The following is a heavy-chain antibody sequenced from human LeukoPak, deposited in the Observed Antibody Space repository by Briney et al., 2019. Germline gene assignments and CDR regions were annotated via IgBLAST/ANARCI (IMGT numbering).Heavy chain of an antibody. D-gene: IGHD5-12*01. J-gene: IGHJ3*02. CDR2: ISYDGGYK. Sequence: GGSLRLSCSASGFTFSSYAMHWVRQAPGKGLEWVAVISYDGGYKYYADSVKGRFTISRDNSKNTLSLQMNSLRAEDTAVYYCASPRGYSGYDFGAFDIWGQGTMVTVSS. CDR1: GFTFSSYA. V-gene: IGHV3-30*04. CDR3: ASPRGYSGYDFGAFDI.